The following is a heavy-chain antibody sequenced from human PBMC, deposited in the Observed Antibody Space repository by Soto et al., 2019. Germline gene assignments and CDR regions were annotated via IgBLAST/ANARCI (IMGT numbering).Heavy chain of an antibody. D-gene: IGHD2-21*02. CDR1: GFSLTTSGVA. CDR2: FYWNDDK. Sequence: QITLTESGPTLVTPTQTLTLTCSFSGFSLTTSGVAVGWFRQPPGEAPEWLALFYWNDDKRYSPSLRSRLTVTGDSSKNQVVLTLANVDPVDSGTYYCAHRPTSTDDFYFDYWGQGTLVTVSS. CDR3: AHRPTSTDDFYFDY. V-gene: IGHV2-5*01. J-gene: IGHJ4*02.